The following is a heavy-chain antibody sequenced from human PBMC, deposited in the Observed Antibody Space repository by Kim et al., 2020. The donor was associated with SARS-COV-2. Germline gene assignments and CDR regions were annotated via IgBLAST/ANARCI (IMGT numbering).Heavy chain of an antibody. J-gene: IGHJ3*02. Sequence: QKFQGRVTMTEDTSTDTAYMELSSLRSEDTAVYYCATGRYGDYEGGAFDIWGQGTMVTVSS. V-gene: IGHV1-24*01. CDR3: ATGRYGDYEGGAFDI. D-gene: IGHD4-17*01.